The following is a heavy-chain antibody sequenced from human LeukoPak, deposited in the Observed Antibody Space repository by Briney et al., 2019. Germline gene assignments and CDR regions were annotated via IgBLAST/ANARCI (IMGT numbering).Heavy chain of an antibody. CDR2: IYYTGST. J-gene: IGHJ5*01. CDR1: GGSISSVY. Sequence: PSQTLSLTCTVSGGSISSVYWSWIRQPPGKGLEYIGDIYYTGSTNYNPSLNSRVTMSVDTSKNQFSLKLTSVTAADTALYYCVRSPGYSSGWFDYWGHGTLVTVSS. V-gene: IGHV4-59*08. D-gene: IGHD6-19*01. CDR3: VRSPGYSSGWFDY.